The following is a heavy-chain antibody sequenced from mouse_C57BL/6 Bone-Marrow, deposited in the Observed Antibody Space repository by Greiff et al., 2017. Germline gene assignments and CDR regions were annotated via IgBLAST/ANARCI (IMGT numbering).Heavy chain of an antibody. V-gene: IGHV1-82*01. CDR3: AKIYYDYDEFAY. CDR2: IYPGDGDT. CDR1: GYAFSSSW. J-gene: IGHJ3*01. Sequence: VKLVESGPELVKPGASVKISCKASGYAFSSSWMNWVKQRPGKGLEWIGRIYPGDGDTNYNGKFKGKATLTADKSSSTAYMQLSSLTSEDSAVYFCAKIYYDYDEFAYWGQGTLVTVSA. D-gene: IGHD2-4*01.